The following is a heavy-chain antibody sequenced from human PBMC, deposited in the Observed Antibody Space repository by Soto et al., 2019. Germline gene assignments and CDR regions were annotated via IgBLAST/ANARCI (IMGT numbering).Heavy chain of an antibody. Sequence: PSETLSLTCAVLDDSIIGSNWWTWVRQPPGKGLEWIGEIFHRGNTNYNPSLKSRVTISADTSKNQFSLKLTSVTAADTAVYYCARVHCNSTTCHVFDYWGRGTLVTVSS. V-gene: IGHV4-4*02. CDR3: ARVHCNSTTCHVFDY. D-gene: IGHD2-2*01. CDR2: IFHRGNT. J-gene: IGHJ4*02. CDR1: DDSIIGSNW.